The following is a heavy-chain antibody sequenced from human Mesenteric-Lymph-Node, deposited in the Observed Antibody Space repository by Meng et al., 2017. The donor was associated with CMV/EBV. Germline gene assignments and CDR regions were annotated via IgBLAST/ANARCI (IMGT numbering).Heavy chain of an antibody. CDR2: INPHSGGT. J-gene: IGHJ4*02. Sequence: ASVKVSCKASGYTFTASYMHWVRQAPGQGLEWMGWINPHSGGTKYAQKLQGRVTVTRDTSISTVYMELSRLRSDDTAVYFCARSCSSATCRAPSPDHWGQRTLVTVSS. CDR1: GYTFTASY. CDR3: ARSCSSATCRAPSPDH. V-gene: IGHV1-2*02. D-gene: IGHD2-2*01.